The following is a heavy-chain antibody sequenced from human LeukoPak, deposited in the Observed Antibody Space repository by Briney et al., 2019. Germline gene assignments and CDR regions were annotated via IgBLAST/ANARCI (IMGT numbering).Heavy chain of an antibody. CDR2: ISSSGTTK. CDR3: ATILRGHYPGCVDS. J-gene: IGHJ4*02. V-gene: IGHV3-11*01. Sequence: PGESLRLSCAASGFTFSEYYMGWIRQAPGKGLDWVSFISSSGTTKFYADSVKGRFTISRDNAKDSLDLQNNSLRAEGSAIYYCATILRGHYPGCVDSWGQGTLVTVSS. D-gene: IGHD5/OR15-5a*01. CDR1: GFTFSEYY.